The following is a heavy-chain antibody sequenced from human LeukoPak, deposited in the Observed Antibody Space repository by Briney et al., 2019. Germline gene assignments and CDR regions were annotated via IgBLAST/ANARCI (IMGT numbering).Heavy chain of an antibody. CDR2: IYYSGST. D-gene: IGHD3-9*01. Sequence: SETLSLTCTVSGGSISSYYWSWIRQPPGKGLEWIGYIYYSGSTNYNPSPKSRVTISVDTSKNQFSLKLSSVTAADTAVYYCARRRLRYFDWLEGDYYYYYMDVWGKGTTVTISS. V-gene: IGHV4-59*12. J-gene: IGHJ6*03. CDR3: ARRRLRYFDWLEGDYYYYYMDV. CDR1: GGSISSYY.